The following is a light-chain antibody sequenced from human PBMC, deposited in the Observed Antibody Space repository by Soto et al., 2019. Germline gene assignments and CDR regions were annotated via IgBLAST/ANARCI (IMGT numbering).Light chain of an antibody. CDR3: RHYEDAPIT. CDR2: TAS. V-gene: IGKV3-20*01. J-gene: IGKJ5*01. Sequence: DIVLTQFPVTLALSPGEGATVSCRASQSINNNYLAWYLQKPGQAPRFLISTASSRATGIPDRFSGSGSGTDFTLTISRLEPEDFGVYYCRHYEDAPITFGLGTRLEIK. CDR1: QSINNNY.